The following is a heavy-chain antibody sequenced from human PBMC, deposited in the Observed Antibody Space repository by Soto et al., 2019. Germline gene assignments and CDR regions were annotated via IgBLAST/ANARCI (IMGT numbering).Heavy chain of an antibody. Sequence: ASVKVACKASGYTFTSYYMHWVRKAPGQGLEWMGIINPSGGSTSYAQKFQGRVTMTRDTSTSTVYMELSSLRSEDTAVYYCAREAAARRDYFDYWGQGTLVTVSS. V-gene: IGHV1-46*03. D-gene: IGHD6-6*01. CDR3: AREAAARRDYFDY. CDR1: GYTFTSYY. CDR2: INPSGGST. J-gene: IGHJ4*02.